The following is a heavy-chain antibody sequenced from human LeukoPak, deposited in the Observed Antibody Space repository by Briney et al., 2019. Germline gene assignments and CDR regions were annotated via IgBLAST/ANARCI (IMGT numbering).Heavy chain of an antibody. J-gene: IGHJ3*01. D-gene: IGHD3-22*01. CDR1: GFTFTSSA. Sequence: TSVKVSCKASGFTFTSSAVQWVRQARGQRLEWIGWIVVGSGNTNYAQKFQERVTITRDMSTSLVYMKLSSLRSEDTAVYYCAAEAAYYYDSRDAFDVWGQGTMVTVSS. V-gene: IGHV1-58*01. CDR3: AAEAAYYYDSRDAFDV. CDR2: IVVGSGNT.